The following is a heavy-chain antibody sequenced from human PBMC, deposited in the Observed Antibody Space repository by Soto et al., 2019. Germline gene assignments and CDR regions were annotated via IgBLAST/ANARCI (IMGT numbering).Heavy chain of an antibody. CDR2: INAGNGNT. D-gene: IGHD3-10*01. CDR3: ARRRGSGSYYNIDAFDI. V-gene: IGHV1-3*01. Sequence: QVQLVQSGAEVKKPGASVKVSCKASGYTFTSYAMHWVRQAPGQRLEWMGWINAGNGNTKYSQKFQGRVTITRDTSASTAYMELSSLRSEDTAVYYCARRRGSGSYYNIDAFDIWGQGTMVTVSS. CDR1: GYTFTSYA. J-gene: IGHJ3*02.